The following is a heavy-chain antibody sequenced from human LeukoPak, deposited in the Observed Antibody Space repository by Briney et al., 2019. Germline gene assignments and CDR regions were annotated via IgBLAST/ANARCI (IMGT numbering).Heavy chain of an antibody. CDR3: ARPIVDTAMDRPDY. CDR2: ISGSGGST. J-gene: IGHJ4*02. CDR1: GFTFSSYA. V-gene: IGHV3-23*01. Sequence: PGGSLRLSCAASGFTFSSYAMSWVRKAPGKGREWASAISGSGGSTYYADSVKGRFTISRDNSKNTLYLQMNSLRAEDTAVYYCARPIVDTAMDRPDYWGQGTLVTVSS. D-gene: IGHD5-18*01.